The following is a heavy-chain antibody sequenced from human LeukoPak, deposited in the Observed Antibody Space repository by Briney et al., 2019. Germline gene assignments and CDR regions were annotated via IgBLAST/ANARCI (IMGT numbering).Heavy chain of an antibody. J-gene: IGHJ4*02. Sequence: PGGSLRLSCAASGFTFSSYWMHWVRHAPGKGLVWVSRINSDGSSTSYADSVKGRFTISRDNAKNTLYLQMNSLRAEDTAVYYCARGLIAVAGRDYWGQGTLVTVSS. CDR3: ARGLIAVAGRDY. CDR1: GFTFSSYW. V-gene: IGHV3-74*01. CDR2: INSDGSST. D-gene: IGHD6-19*01.